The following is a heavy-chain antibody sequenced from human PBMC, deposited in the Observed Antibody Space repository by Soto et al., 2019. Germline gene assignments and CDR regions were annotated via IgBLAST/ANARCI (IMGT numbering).Heavy chain of an antibody. Sequence: ASVKVSCKASGGTFSSYAISWVRQAPGQGLEWMGGIIPIFGTANYAQKFQGRVTITADESTSTAYMELSSLRSEDTAVYYCARGSCSGGSCYNFDYWGQGTLVTSPQ. CDR2: IIPIFGTA. D-gene: IGHD2-15*01. J-gene: IGHJ4*02. CDR1: GGTFSSYA. V-gene: IGHV1-69*13. CDR3: ARGSCSGGSCYNFDY.